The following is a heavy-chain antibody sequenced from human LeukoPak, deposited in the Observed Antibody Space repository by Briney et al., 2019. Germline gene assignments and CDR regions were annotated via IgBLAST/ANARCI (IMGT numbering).Heavy chain of an antibody. V-gene: IGHV3-23*01. CDR3: ARDLQSIAAAGFFDY. CDR2: ISGNGGST. D-gene: IGHD6-13*01. CDR1: GFTFNNYA. Sequence: GGSLRLSCAVSGFTFNNYAMTWVRQAPGKGLDWVSVISGNGGSTYYADSVKGRFTISRDNSKNTLYLQMNSLRAEDTAVYYCARDLQSIAAAGFFDYWGQGTLVTVSS. J-gene: IGHJ4*02.